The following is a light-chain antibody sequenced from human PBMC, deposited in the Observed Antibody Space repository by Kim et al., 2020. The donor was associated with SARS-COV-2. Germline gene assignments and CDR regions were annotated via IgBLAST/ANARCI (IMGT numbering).Light chain of an antibody. J-gene: IGLJ2*01. CDR3: SSYTSSSTLGV. V-gene: IGLV2-14*03. Sequence: QSALTQPASVSGSPGQSITISCTGTSSDVGGYNYVSWYQQHPGKAPKLMIYDVSHRPSGVSNRFSGAKSGNTASLTISGLQAEDEADYYCSSYTSSSTLGVVGGGTKLTVL. CDR2: DVS. CDR1: SSDVGGYNY.